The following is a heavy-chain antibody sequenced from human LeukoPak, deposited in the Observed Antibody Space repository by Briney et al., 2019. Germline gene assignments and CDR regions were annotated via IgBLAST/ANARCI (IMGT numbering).Heavy chain of an antibody. J-gene: IGHJ2*01. CDR3: ARVGIRLTRIAAAGPTFWYFDL. V-gene: IGHV1-69*13. CDR2: IIPIFGTA. D-gene: IGHD6-13*01. CDR1: GYTFTGYY. Sequence: SVKVSCKASGYTFTGYYMHWVRQAPGQGLEWMGGIIPIFGTANYAQKFQGRVTITADESTSTAYMELSSLRSEDTAVYYCARVGIRLTRIAAAGPTFWYFDLWGRGTLVTVSS.